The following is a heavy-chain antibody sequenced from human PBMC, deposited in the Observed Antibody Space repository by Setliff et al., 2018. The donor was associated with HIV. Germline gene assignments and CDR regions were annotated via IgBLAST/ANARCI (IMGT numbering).Heavy chain of an antibody. CDR1: GGSISSGSYY. J-gene: IGHJ4*02. Sequence: LSLTCTVSGGSISSGSYYWSWIRQPAGKGLEWIGSIFCSGSTYYNPSVKSRATISIDTSKNQFSLRLGSVTAADTAVYYCARDHKYYYDSSGLDYWGQGTLVTVSS. CDR3: ARDHKYYYDSSGLDY. CDR2: IFCSGST. D-gene: IGHD3-22*01. V-gene: IGHV4-39*07.